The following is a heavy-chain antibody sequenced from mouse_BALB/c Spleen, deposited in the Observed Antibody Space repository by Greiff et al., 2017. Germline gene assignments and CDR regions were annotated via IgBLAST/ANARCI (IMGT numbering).Heavy chain of an antibody. Sequence: EVKLVESGPGLVKPSQSLSLTCTVTGYSITSDYAWNWIRQFPGNKLEWMGYISYSGSTSYNPSLKSRISITRDTSKNQFFLQLNSVTTEDTATYYCARMNNYYAMDYWGQGTSVTVSS. CDR1: GYSITSDYA. V-gene: IGHV3-2*02. CDR3: ARMNNYYAMDY. J-gene: IGHJ4*01. CDR2: ISYSGST.